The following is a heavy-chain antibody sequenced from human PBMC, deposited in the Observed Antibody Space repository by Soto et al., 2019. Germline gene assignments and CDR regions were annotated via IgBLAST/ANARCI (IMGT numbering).Heavy chain of an antibody. J-gene: IGHJ4*02. CDR3: ARELRKFGEFHFDY. CDR1: GGSVSSGSYY. Sequence: PSETLSLTCTVSGGSVSSGSYYWSWIRQPPGKGLEWIGYIYYSGSTNYNPSLKSRVTISVDTSKNQFSLKLSSVTAADTAVYYCARELRKFGEFHFDYWGQGTLVTVSS. V-gene: IGHV4-61*01. D-gene: IGHD3-10*01. CDR2: IYYSGST.